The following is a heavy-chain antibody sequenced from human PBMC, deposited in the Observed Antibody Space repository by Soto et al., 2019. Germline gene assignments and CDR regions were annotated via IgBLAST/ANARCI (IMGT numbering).Heavy chain of an antibody. V-gene: IGHV3-23*01. CDR3: TKFEGHPLEYWYLDF. CDR1: GFTFSAYA. J-gene: IGHJ2*01. Sequence: EVQLLESGAGLVEPGGSLRLSCAASGFTFSAYAMGWVRQAPGKGLGWVSTIHGGGGATHYADSVKGRFTISRDDCKNTLYAQMNSMRAEDTAVYYCTKFEGHPLEYWYLDFWGRGTLVTVSS. CDR2: IHGGGGAT. D-gene: IGHD1-1*01.